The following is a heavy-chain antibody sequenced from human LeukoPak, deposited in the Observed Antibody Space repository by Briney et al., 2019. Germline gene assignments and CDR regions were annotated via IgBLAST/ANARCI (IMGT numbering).Heavy chain of an antibody. CDR1: GGSISSYY. Sequence: PSETLSLTCTVSGGSISSYYWSWIRQPPGKGLEWIGYIYYTGSTNYNPTLKSRVTISVDTSKNQFSLKLSSVTAADTAVYFCAREGTDWDNWFDPWGQGTLVTVSS. CDR3: AREGTDWDNWFDP. J-gene: IGHJ5*02. D-gene: IGHD2-21*01. CDR2: IYYTGST. V-gene: IGHV4-59*01.